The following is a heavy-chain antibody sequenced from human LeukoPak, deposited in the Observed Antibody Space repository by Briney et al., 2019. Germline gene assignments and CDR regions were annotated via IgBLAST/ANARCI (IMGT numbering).Heavy chain of an antibody. CDR3: MRGLRGYSPADY. CDR2: IDHGGNI. Sequence: PSETLSLTCAVYGGSFSDYYWSWIRQSPGKGLEWVGEIDHGGNINYNPSLKSRVTISLDTSRSPISLRLSSVTAADTAVYYCMRGLRGYSPADYWGQGTLVTVSS. J-gene: IGHJ4*02. V-gene: IGHV4-34*01. CDR1: GGSFSDYY. D-gene: IGHD5-18*01.